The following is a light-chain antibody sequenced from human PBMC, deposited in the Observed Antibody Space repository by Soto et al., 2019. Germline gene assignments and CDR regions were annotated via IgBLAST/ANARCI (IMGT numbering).Light chain of an antibody. V-gene: IGKV3-20*01. Sequence: EIGLTQSPGTPSLSPGERATLSGRASQNVARNYLAWYQKRPGQAPRLLIYGASTRATGIPDRFSGSGSGTDFNLTISSLEPEDFAVYLCQQYARSPLAFGGGTKLDIK. CDR2: GAS. J-gene: IGKJ4*01. CDR3: QQYARSPLA. CDR1: QNVARNY.